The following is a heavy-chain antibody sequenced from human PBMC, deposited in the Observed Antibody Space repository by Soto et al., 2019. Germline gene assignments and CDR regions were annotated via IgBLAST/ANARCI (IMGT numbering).Heavy chain of an antibody. V-gene: IGHV6-1*01. D-gene: IGHD5-12*01. J-gene: IGHJ5*02. CDR3: AKGDNLGPKTGYAFDP. CDR2: TYFRSKWYN. CDR1: GDSVASNTAS. Sequence: PSQTLSLTGVISGDSVASNTASWKWIRQSPSRGLEWLGRTYFRSKWYNDYAVSVKSRIIINPDTSNNQFSLQLNSVTPEDTAVYFCAKGDNLGPKTGYAFDPWGQGIMVTVS.